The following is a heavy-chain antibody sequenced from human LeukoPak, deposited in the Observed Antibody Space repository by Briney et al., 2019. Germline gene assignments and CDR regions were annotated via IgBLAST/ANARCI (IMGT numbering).Heavy chain of an antibody. CDR2: INHSGST. J-gene: IGHJ4*02. Sequence: GSLRLSCAASGFIVSTNYMRWVRQAPGKGLEWIGEINHSGSTNYNPSLKSRVTISVDTSKNQFSLKLSSVTAADTAVYYCARDPRIAMVRGVGPRIPVFDYWGQGTLVTVSS. V-gene: IGHV4-34*01. CDR1: GFIVSTNY. CDR3: ARDPRIAMVRGVGPRIPVFDY. D-gene: IGHD3-10*01.